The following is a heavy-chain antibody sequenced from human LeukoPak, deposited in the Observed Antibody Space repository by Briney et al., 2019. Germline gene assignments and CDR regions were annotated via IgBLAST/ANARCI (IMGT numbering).Heavy chain of an antibody. V-gene: IGHV4-39*07. CDR2: IYYSGST. J-gene: IGHJ3*02. CDR1: GGSISSGSYF. D-gene: IGHD6-13*01. Sequence: PSETLSLTCSVSGGSISSGSYFWGWIRQPPGKGLEWIGSIYYSGSTYYNPSLKSRVTISVDTSKNQFSLKLSSVTAADTAVYYCARGRLYSSTRWAFDIWGQGTMVTVSS. CDR3: ARGRLYSSTRWAFDI.